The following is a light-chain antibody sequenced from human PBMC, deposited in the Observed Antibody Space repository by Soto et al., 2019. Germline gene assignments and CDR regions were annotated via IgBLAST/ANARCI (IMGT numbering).Light chain of an antibody. CDR1: QSVSSSS. J-gene: IGKJ4*01. V-gene: IGKV3-20*01. CDR2: DAS. CDR3: QQYGSSPLT. Sequence: EIVLTQSPGTLSLSPGERSTLSCRASQSVSSSSLAWYQQKPGQAPRLPIYDASSRATDIPDRFSGSGSGTDFTLTISRLEPEDFAVYYCQQYGSSPLTFGGGTKVDIK.